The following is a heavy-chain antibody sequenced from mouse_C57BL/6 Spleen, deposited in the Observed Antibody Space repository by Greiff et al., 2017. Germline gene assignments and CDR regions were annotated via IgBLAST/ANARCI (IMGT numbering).Heavy chain of an antibody. CDR2: IYPSDSET. CDR1: GYTFTSYW. Sequence: QVQLQQPGAELVRPGSSVKLSCKASGYTFTSYWMDWVKQRPGQGLEWIGNIYPSDSETHYNQKFKDKATLTVDKSSSTAYMQLSSLTSEDSAVYYCARFYDYEYYFDYWGQGTTLTVSS. CDR3: ARFYDYEYYFDY. D-gene: IGHD2-4*01. J-gene: IGHJ2*01. V-gene: IGHV1-61*01.